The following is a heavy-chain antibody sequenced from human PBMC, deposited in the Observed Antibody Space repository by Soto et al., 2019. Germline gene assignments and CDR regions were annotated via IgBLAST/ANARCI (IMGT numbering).Heavy chain of an antibody. V-gene: IGHV2-5*02. D-gene: IGHD1-1*01. CDR3: AHRRPWSSDWNSGWFDP. CDR2: IYWDDDK. Sequence: QITLKESGPALVNPTQTLTLTCTFSGFSISTSGVGVGWIRQPPGKALEWLAVIYWDDDKRYSPSLKSRLTVTKDTSKNQVVLTMTNMDPVDTATYFCAHRRPWSSDWNSGWFDPWGQGTLVTVSS. CDR1: GFSISTSGVG. J-gene: IGHJ5*02.